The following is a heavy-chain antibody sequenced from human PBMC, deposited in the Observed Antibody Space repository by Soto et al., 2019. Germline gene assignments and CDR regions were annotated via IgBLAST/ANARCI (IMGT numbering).Heavy chain of an antibody. V-gene: IGHV4-31*03. CDR1: GGSISSGGYY. CDR3: ARIYSSSSDPFDY. CDR2: IYYSGST. J-gene: IGHJ4*02. Sequence: SETLSLTYTVSGGSISSGGYYWSWIRQHPGKGLEWIGYIYYSGSTYYNPSLKSRVTISVDTSKNQFSLKLSSVTAADTAVYYCARIYSSSSDPFDYWGQGTLVTVSS. D-gene: IGHD6-6*01.